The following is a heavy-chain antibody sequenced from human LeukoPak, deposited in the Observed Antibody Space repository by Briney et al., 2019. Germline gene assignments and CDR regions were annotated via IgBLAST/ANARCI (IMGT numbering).Heavy chain of an antibody. Sequence: GSLRLSCAASGFTFSSYWMNWVRQAPGKGLVWVSRIASDGSSTTYADSVKGRFSISRDNAKNTLYLQMNGLRAEDTAVYYCARESGDYVTVYFDYWGQGTLVTVSS. V-gene: IGHV3-74*01. J-gene: IGHJ4*02. CDR3: ARESGDYVTVYFDY. D-gene: IGHD4-17*01. CDR1: GFTFSSYW. CDR2: IASDGSST.